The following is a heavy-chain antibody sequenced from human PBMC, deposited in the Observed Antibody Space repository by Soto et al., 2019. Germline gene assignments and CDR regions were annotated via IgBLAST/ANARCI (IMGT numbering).Heavy chain of an antibody. CDR1: GFTFSSYA. J-gene: IGHJ4*02. CDR2: ISYDGSNK. D-gene: IGHD3-22*01. CDR3: ARGRHVTYYYDSSGYYPYYFDY. V-gene: IGHV3-30-3*01. Sequence: PGGSLRLSCAASGFTFSSYAMHWVRQAPGKGLEWVAVISYDGSNKYYADSVKGRFTISRDNSKNTLYLQMNSLRAEDTAVYYCARGRHVTYYYDSSGYYPYYFDYWGQGTLVTVSS.